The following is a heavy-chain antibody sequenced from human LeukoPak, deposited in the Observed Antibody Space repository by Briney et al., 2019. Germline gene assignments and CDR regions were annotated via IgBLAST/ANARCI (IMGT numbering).Heavy chain of an antibody. CDR2: ISYDGSNK. J-gene: IGHJ6*03. CDR1: GFTFSSYA. D-gene: IGHD1-26*01. V-gene: IGHV3-30*03. CDR3: ARDGSGSYPSYYYYYMDV. Sequence: QSGGSLRLSCAASGFTFSSYAMHWVRQAPGKGLEWVALISYDGSNKYYADSVKGRFTISRDNAKNSLYLQMNSLRAEDTAVYYCARDGSGSYPSYYYYYMDVWGKGTTVTVSS.